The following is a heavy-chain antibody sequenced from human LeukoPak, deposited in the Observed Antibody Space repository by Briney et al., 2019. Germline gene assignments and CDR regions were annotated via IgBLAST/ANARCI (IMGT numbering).Heavy chain of an antibody. D-gene: IGHD1/OR15-1a*01. V-gene: IGHV3-7*03. Sequence: GGSLRLSCAASGFIVSGDFMSWVRQAPGKGPEWVANMNKDGSEKYYVDSVKGRFTISRDTAKNSLYLQMNNLRVEDTALYYCARNNDMDVWGQGTTVVVSS. CDR3: ARNNDMDV. J-gene: IGHJ6*02. CDR1: GFIVSGDF. CDR2: MNKDGSEK.